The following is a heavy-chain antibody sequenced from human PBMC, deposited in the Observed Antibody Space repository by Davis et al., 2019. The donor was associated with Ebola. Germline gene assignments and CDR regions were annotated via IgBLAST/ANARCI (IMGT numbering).Heavy chain of an antibody. CDR1: GFNFNNYW. V-gene: IGHV3-74*01. CDR2: ISFDGYNT. CDR3: ARGGETVTGTASHGINV. Sequence: GESLKISCAASGFNFNNYWMHWVRQAPGKGLVWVSRISFDGYNTDYADSVKGRFTISRDNSKNTLYLQMDNLTAEDTAVYKCARGGETVTGTASHGINVWGQGTTVTVSS. J-gene: IGHJ6*02. D-gene: IGHD1-14*01.